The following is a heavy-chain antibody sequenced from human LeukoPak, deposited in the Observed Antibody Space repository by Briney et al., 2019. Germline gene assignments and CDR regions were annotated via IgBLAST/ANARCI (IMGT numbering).Heavy chain of an antibody. D-gene: IGHD4-11*01. J-gene: IGHJ6*03. CDR2: ISSSSSTI. CDR1: GFTFSSYN. Sequence: GSLRLSCAASGFTFSSYNMNWVRQAPGKGLEWVSYISSSSSTIYYADSVKGRFTISRDNAKNSLYLQMNSLRAEDMAVYYCARAPYSNYIYYYYYMDVWGKGTTVTVSS. V-gene: IGHV3-48*01. CDR3: ARAPYSNYIYYYYYMDV.